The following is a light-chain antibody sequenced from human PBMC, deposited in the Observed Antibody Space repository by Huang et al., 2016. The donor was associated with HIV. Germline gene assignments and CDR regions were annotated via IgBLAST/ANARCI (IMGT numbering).Light chain of an antibody. Sequence: IQLTQSPSSLSASVGDRVIITCRASHELSYYLAWYQENLGRAPKLLISGASVLESGVPSRFSGSGSGTDFTLTISSLHPEDSATYYCQQLYSYPLTFGGGTKVEI. CDR1: HELSYY. V-gene: IGKV1-9*01. CDR2: GAS. CDR3: QQLYSYPLT. J-gene: IGKJ4*01.